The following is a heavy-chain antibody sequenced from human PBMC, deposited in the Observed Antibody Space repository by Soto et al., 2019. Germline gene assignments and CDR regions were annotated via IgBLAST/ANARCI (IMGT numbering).Heavy chain of an antibody. CDR1: GGSISSSSYY. Sequence: PSETLSLTCTVSGGSISSSSYYWGWIRQPPGKGLEWIGSIYYSGSTYYNPSLKSRVTISVDTSKNQFSLKLSSVTAADTAVYYCARQKKDYYYYGMDVWGQGTTVT. J-gene: IGHJ6*02. CDR3: ARQKKDYYYYGMDV. CDR2: IYYSGST. V-gene: IGHV4-39*01.